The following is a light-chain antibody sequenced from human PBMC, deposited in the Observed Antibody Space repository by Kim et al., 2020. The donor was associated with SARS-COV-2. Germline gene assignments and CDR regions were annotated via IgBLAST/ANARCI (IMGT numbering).Light chain of an antibody. J-gene: IGKJ4*01. CDR3: QQFHWSPLT. V-gene: IGKV3-20*01. CDR1: QGIGNY. Sequence: DIELTQSPSSLSLSLGDGATLTCRASQGIGNYLAWYQQKPGQGPRLLIYAASTRDTGIPYRFSGSGSGTDFTLTISRLEPDDSAVYYCQQFHWSPLTFGGGTKVEIK. CDR2: AAS.